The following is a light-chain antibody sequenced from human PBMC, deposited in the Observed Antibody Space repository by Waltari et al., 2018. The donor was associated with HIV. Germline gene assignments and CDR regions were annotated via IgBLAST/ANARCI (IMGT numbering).Light chain of an antibody. CDR1: RNVASNF. CDR3: QQYYSYPHT. V-gene: IGKV1-8*01. Sequence: TQSPGTLSLSPGERATLSCRASRNVASNFLAWYQQKPGKAPKLLIYAASTLQSGVPSRFSGSGSGTDFTLTISCLQSEDFATYYCQQYYSYPHTFGQGTKLEIK. CDR2: AAS. J-gene: IGKJ2*01.